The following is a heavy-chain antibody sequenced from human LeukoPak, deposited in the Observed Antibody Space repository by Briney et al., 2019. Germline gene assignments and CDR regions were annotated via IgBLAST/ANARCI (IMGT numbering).Heavy chain of an antibody. V-gene: IGHV4-39*07. J-gene: IGHJ4*02. Sequence: SQTLSLTCSVSGGSISSGTYYWSWIRQPPGKGLEWIGEINHSGSTNYNPSLKSRVTISVDTSKNQFSLKLRSMTAADTAVFYCARGRVRGRYDYWGQGILVTVSS. CDR1: GGSISSGTYY. D-gene: IGHD3-10*01. CDR2: INHSGST. CDR3: ARGRVRGRYDY.